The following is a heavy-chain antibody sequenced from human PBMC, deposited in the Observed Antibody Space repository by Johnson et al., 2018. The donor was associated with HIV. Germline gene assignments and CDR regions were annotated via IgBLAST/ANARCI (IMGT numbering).Heavy chain of an antibody. CDR2: IGTAGDT. D-gene: IGHD1-26*01. V-gene: IGHV3-13*01. Sequence: EVQLVESGGGLVQPGGSLRLSCAASGFTFSSYDMHWVRQATGKGLEWVSAIGTAGDTYYPGSVKGRFTISRENANNTLFLQMNSLRAEDTAIYYCAKGLWGGSYPHDAYDIWGQGTMVTVSS. CDR1: GFTFSSYD. J-gene: IGHJ3*02. CDR3: AKGLWGGSYPHDAYDI.